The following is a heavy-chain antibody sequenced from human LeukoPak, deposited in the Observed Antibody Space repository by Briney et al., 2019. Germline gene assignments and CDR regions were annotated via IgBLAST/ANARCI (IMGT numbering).Heavy chain of an antibody. CDR3: AREATGYSASWGDY. V-gene: IGHV3-7*01. CDR2: IKRDGSET. CDR1: GFTFSSYA. Sequence: GGALKLSCAASGFTFSSYAMSWVRQARGKGLELVANIKRDGSETYYVDSVKGRFTISRDNAKNSVYLQMNTLRAGDTAVYYCAREATGYSASWGDYWGQGTLVSVSS. J-gene: IGHJ4*02. D-gene: IGHD6-13*01.